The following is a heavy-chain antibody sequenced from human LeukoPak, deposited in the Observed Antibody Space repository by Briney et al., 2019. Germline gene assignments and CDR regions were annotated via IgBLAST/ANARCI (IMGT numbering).Heavy chain of an antibody. CDR3: ARGGGWYAFDY. D-gene: IGHD6-19*01. Sequence: PSETLSLTCTVSGGSFSNGSYYWSWIRQPPGKGLEWIGYIYCSGSTNHNPSLKSRVTISVDTSKNQFSLKLSSVTAADTAVYYCARGGGWYAFDYWGQGTLVTVSS. CDR1: GGSFSNGSYY. CDR2: IYCSGST. V-gene: IGHV4-61*01. J-gene: IGHJ4*02.